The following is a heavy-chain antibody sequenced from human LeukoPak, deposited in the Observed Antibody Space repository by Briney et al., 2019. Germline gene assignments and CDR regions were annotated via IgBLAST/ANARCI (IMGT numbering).Heavy chain of an antibody. Sequence: SETLSLTCTVSGGSVSTDSYYWSWIRQPPGKGLEWIGNIYYRGSTNYNPSLKSRVTISVDTSKNQFSLRLTSVTAADTAVYYCARAVTMVRGVIIGGYCFAPWGQGTLVTVSS. CDR3: ARAVTMVRGVIIGGYCFAP. CDR1: GGSVSTDSYY. D-gene: IGHD3-10*01. V-gene: IGHV4-61*01. J-gene: IGHJ5*02. CDR2: IYYRGST.